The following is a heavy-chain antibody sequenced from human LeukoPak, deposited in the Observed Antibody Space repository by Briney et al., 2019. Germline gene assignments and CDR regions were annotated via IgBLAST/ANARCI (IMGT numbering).Heavy chain of an antibody. Sequence: GGSLRLSCAASGFTFSNYEMNWVRQAPGKGLEWISYISSSGSTIYYADSVKGRLTISRDNAKNSLFLQMNSLRVEDTAVYYCARASAPPSFYYYYGMDVWGQGTTVTVSS. V-gene: IGHV3-48*03. CDR2: ISSSGSTI. J-gene: IGHJ6*02. D-gene: IGHD3-3*01. CDR1: GFTFSNYE. CDR3: ARASAPPSFYYYYGMDV.